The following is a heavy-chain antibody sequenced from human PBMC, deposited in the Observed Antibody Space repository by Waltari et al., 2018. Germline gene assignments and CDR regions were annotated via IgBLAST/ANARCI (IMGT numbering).Heavy chain of an antibody. CDR2: INPNSGGT. V-gene: IGHV1-2*06. D-gene: IGHD2-2*01. J-gene: IGHJ2*01. CDR3: AREHQGGYFDL. Sequence: QVQLVQSGAEVKKPGASVKVSCKASGYTFPGYYMHWVRQAPGQGLEWLGRINPNSGGTNYAQKYQGRVTMARDTSISTDYMELSRLRSDDTAVYYCAREHQGGYFDLWGRGTLVTVSS. CDR1: GYTFPGYY.